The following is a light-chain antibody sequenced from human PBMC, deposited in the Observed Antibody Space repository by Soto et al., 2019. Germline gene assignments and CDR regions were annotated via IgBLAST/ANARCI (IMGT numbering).Light chain of an antibody. J-gene: IGLJ2*01. Sequence: QLVLTQSPSASASLGASVKLTCTLSSGHSNYAIAWHQQQPEKGPRYLMKLNSDGSHSKGDGIPDRFSVSSSGAERYLTISSLQSEHEADYYCQTWGTGIVVFGGGTKLTVL. CDR3: QTWGTGIVV. CDR2: LNSDGSH. V-gene: IGLV4-69*01. CDR1: SGHSNYA.